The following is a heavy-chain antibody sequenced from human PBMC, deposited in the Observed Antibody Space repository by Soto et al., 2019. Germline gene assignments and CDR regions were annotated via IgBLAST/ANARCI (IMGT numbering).Heavy chain of an antibody. Sequence: SETLSLTCSVSGGSISSYFWNWIRQPPGKGLEWIGYIYKDGSANYNPSLKSRLTISIDTSKNHFSLNLRSVTAADTAEYYCAREDRSGWVFYFDSWGEGTLVTVCS. CDR1: GGSISSYF. CDR2: IYKDGSA. V-gene: IGHV4-59*01. CDR3: AREDRSGWVFYFDS. D-gene: IGHD3-22*01. J-gene: IGHJ4*02.